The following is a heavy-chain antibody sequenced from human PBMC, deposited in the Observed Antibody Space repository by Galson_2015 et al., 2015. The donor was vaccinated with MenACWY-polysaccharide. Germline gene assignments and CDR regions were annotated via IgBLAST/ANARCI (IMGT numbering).Heavy chain of an antibody. CDR3: ARARQEQLVDELGDY. CDR2: ISRSGTTI. V-gene: IGHV3-48*02. Sequence: GSLRLSCAASGFTLTTYSMNWVRPAPGKGLEWVAYISRSGTTIYYTDSVKGRFTISRDNVKNSLYLQMNSLRDEDTAVYYCARARQEQLVDELGDYWGQGTLVTVSS. CDR1: GFTLTTYS. J-gene: IGHJ4*02. D-gene: IGHD6-13*01.